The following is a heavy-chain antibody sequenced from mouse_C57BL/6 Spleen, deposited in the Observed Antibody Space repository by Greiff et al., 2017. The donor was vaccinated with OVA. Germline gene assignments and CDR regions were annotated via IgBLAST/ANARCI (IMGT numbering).Heavy chain of an antibody. CDR3: ARRRDYAMDY. CDR1: GYTFTSYW. J-gene: IGHJ4*01. CDR2: IDPSDSYT. V-gene: IGHV1-50*01. Sequence: VQLQQSGAELVKPGASVKLSCKASGYTFTSYWMQWVKQRPGQGLEWIGEIDPSDSYTNYNQKFKGKATLTVDTSSSTAYMQLSSLTSEDSAVYYCARRRDYAMDYWGQVTSVTVSS.